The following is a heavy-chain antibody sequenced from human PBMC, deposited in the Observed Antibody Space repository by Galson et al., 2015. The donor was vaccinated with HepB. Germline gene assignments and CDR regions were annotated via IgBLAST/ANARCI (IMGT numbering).Heavy chain of an antibody. CDR2: TYYRSKWYN. Sequence: CAISGDSVSSNSAAWNWIRQSPSRGLGWLGRTYYRSKWYNDYAVSVKSRITINPDTSKNQFSLQLNSVTPEDTAVYYCARDLDDQWLRFDKYSSGWILAFDIWGQGAMVTVSS. CDR1: GDSVSSNSAA. J-gene: IGHJ3*02. D-gene: IGHD6-19*01. CDR3: ARDLDDQWLRFDKYSSGWILAFDI. V-gene: IGHV6-1*01.